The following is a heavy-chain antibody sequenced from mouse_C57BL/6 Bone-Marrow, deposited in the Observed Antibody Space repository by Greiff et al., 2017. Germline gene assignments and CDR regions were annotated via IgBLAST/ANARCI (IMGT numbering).Heavy chain of an antibody. V-gene: IGHV1-81*01. J-gene: IGHJ3*01. CDR3: ARSGAY. CDR1: GYTFTRYG. CDR2: IYPRRGNT. Sequence: VQLQQSGAELARPGASVKLSCKASGYTFTRYGISWVKQSTGPGLEWIGEIYPRRGNTYYNEKFKGQATLTADKSSNTAYMELRSLTSEDSSVYFCARSGAYWGQGTLVTVSA. D-gene: IGHD3-1*01.